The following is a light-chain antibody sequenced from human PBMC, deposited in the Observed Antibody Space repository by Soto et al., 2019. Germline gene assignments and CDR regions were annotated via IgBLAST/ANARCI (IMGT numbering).Light chain of an antibody. CDR1: QSISTW. V-gene: IGKV1-5*03. Sequence: DIQMTQSPSTLSASVGDRVTITCRASQSISTWLAWYQQKRGKAPKLLIYKASTLESGVPSRFSGSGSGTEFTLTISSLQPDDFATYYCQQYNSFSRTFGQGTKVDI. CDR3: QQYNSFSRT. CDR2: KAS. J-gene: IGKJ1*01.